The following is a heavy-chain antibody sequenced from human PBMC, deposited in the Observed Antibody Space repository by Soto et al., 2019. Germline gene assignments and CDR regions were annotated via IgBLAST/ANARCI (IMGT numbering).Heavy chain of an antibody. CDR2: IYWDDDK. Sequence: QITLNESGPTLVKPTQTLTLTCTFSGFSLTTSGVGVGWIRQSPGKAPEWLALIYWDDDKRYSPSLKSRLTITKDPSNNQVVLTMANLYPADTATYFCAHRVLRTVFGLVTTTAIYFDFWGQGTPVAVSS. CDR1: GFSLTTSGVG. CDR3: AHRVLRTVFGLVTTTAIYFDF. D-gene: IGHD3-3*01. V-gene: IGHV2-5*02. J-gene: IGHJ4*02.